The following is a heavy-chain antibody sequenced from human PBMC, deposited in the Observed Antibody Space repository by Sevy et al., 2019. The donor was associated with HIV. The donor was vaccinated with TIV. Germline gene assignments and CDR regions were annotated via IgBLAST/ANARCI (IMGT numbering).Heavy chain of an antibody. CDR2: ISSSSNKI. V-gene: IGHV3-21*01. D-gene: IGHD2-15*01. Sequence: GVSLRLSCAASGFSFSTYSMNWVRQAPGKGLEWVSSISSSSNKIYYADSVKDRFTISRDNAKNSLFLQMNGLRAEDTAVYYCAGDLGDCSGASCYPFDYWGQGTLVTVSS. CDR3: AGDLGDCSGASCYPFDY. CDR1: GFSFSTYS. J-gene: IGHJ4*02.